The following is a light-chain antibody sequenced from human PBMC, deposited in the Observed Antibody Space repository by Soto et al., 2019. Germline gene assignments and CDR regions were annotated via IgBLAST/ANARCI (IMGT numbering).Light chain of an antibody. CDR3: QVWDSSSDHHVV. V-gene: IGLV3-21*04. Sequence: SYELTQPPSVSVAPGKTVRITCGGNNIGSKSVHWYQQKPGQAPVLVIYYDSDRPSGIPERFSGSNSGNTATLTISRVEAGDEADYYCQVWDSSSDHHVVFGGGTKLTVL. CDR1: NIGSKS. J-gene: IGLJ2*01. CDR2: YDS.